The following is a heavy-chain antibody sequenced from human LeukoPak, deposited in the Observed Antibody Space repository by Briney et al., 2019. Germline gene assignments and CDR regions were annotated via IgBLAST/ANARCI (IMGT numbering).Heavy chain of an antibody. V-gene: IGHV3-15*01. CDR1: EFTFSNAW. CDR3: TTLPYHYDSSA. D-gene: IGHD3-22*01. CDR2: IKSKTDGGTT. J-gene: IGHJ4*01. Sequence: GGSLRLSCAASEFTFSNAWMNWVRQAPGKGLEWVGRIKSKTDGGTTDYAAPVKGRFTISRDDSKNTLYLQMNSLKAEDTDVYYCTTLPYHYDSSAWGHGTLVTVSS.